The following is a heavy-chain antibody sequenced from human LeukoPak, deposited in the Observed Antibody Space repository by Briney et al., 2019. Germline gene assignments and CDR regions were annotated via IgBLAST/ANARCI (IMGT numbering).Heavy chain of an antibody. CDR2: IYSGGST. CDR3: ARDQPGYYDFWSGYYSYYGMDV. D-gene: IGHD3-3*01. Sequence: GGSLRLSCAASGFTVSSNYMSWVRQAPGKGLEWVSVIYSGGSTYYADSVKGRFTISRDNSKNTLHLQMNSLRAEDTAVYYCARDQPGYYDFWSGYYSYYGMDVWGQGTTVTVSS. CDR1: GFTVSSNY. V-gene: IGHV3-53*01. J-gene: IGHJ6*02.